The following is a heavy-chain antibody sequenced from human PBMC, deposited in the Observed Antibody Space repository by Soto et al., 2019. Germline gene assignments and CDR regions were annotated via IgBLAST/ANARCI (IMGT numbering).Heavy chain of an antibody. CDR3: ARANYYGSGSYYHFDY. CDR2: ISYDGSNK. J-gene: IGHJ4*02. CDR1: GFTFSSYA. V-gene: IGHV3-30-3*01. Sequence: GGSLRLSCAASGFTFSSYAMHWVRQAPGKGLEWVAVISYDGSNKYYADSVKGRFTISRDNSKNTLYLQMNSLRAEDTAVYYCARANYYGSGSYYHFDYWGQGTLVTVSS. D-gene: IGHD3-10*01.